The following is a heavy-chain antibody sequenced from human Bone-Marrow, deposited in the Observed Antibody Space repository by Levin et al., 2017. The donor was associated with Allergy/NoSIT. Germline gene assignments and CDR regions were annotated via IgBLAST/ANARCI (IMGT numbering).Heavy chain of an antibody. CDR1: GYTFTSYD. J-gene: IGHJ5*02. V-gene: IGHV1-8*01. CDR3: ARGQFWFDP. D-gene: IGHD4-11*01. Sequence: GESLKISCKASGYTFTSYDINWVRQATGQGLEWMGWMNPNSGNTGYAQKFQGRVTMTRNTSISTAYMELSSLRSEDTAVYYCARGQFWFDPWGQGTLVTVSS. CDR2: MNPNSGNT.